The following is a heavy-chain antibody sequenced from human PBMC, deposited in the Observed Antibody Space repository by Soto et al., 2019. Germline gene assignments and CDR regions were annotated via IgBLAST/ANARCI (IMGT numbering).Heavy chain of an antibody. J-gene: IGHJ3*01. Sequence: PGGSLRLSCAASGFTFSSYWMSWVRQAPGKGLEWVANIKQDGSEKYYVDSVKGRFTISRDNAKNSLYLQMNSVTTEDAALYYCAKNVIRAQDRGTNKDVFDLWGQGTVVTVSS. V-gene: IGHV3-7*03. CDR3: AKNVIRAQDRGTNKDVFDL. CDR2: IKQDGSEK. D-gene: IGHD2-8*01. CDR1: GFTFSSYW.